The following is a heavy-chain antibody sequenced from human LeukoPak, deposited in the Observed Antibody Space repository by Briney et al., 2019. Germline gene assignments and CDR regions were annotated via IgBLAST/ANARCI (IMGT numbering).Heavy chain of an antibody. J-gene: IGHJ4*02. V-gene: IGHV1-2*02. Sequence: GASVKVSCKASGYTFTGYYMHWVRQAPGQGLEWMGWINPNSGGTNYAQKFQGRVTMTRDTSISTAYMELSRLRSDDTAVYYCARFRYYGSGSLDYWGQGTLVTVSS. CDR2: INPNSGGT. D-gene: IGHD3-10*01. CDR1: GYTFTGYY. CDR3: ARFRYYGSGSLDY.